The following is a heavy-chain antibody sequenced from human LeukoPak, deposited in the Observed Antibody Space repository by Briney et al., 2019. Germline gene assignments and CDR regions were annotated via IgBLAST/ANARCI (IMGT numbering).Heavy chain of an antibody. CDR3: AKETSDYGDYVNAFDV. D-gene: IGHD4-17*01. CDR2: ISGSGGSR. J-gene: IGHJ3*01. CDR1: GFTFTTYA. Sequence: GGSLRLSCAASGFTFTTYAMSWVRQAPGKGLEWVSNISGSGGSRNYGDSVKGRFTSSRDNSKNTLFLQMNSLRAEDTAVYYCAKETSDYGDYVNAFDVWGQGTMVTVSS. V-gene: IGHV3-23*01.